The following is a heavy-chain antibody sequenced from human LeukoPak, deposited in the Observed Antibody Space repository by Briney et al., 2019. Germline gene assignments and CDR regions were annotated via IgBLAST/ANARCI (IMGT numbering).Heavy chain of an antibody. CDR1: GFTFSSYS. V-gene: IGHV3-48*04. CDR3: ARVGCGGDCYYYFDY. D-gene: IGHD2-21*02. Sequence: PGGSLRLSCAASGFTFSSYSMNWVRQAPGKGLEWVSNISSSSSIIYYADSVKGRFTISRDNAKNSLYLQMNSLRAEDTAVYYCARVGCGGDCYYYFDYWGQGTLVTVPS. J-gene: IGHJ4*02. CDR2: ISSSSSII.